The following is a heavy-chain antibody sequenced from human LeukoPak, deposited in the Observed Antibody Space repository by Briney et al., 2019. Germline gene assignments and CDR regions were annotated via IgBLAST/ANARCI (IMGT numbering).Heavy chain of an antibody. D-gene: IGHD5-12*01. V-gene: IGHV3-7*01. J-gene: IGHJ4*02. CDR2: INQDGSEE. Sequence: PGGSLRLSCAASGFTFSHYWMTWVRQAPGRGLEWVAQINQDGSEEYYIDSVKARFTISRDNAKNSVFLQMHRLRAEDTAVYYCVRDGGVSGYDLLDYWGQGTLVTVSS. CDR1: GFTFSHYW. CDR3: VRDGGVSGYDLLDY.